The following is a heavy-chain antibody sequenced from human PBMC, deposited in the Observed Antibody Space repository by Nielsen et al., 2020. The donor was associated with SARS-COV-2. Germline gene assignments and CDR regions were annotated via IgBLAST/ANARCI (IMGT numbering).Heavy chain of an antibody. Sequence: GESLKISCAASGFTFDDHGMTWVLPAPARGLEWVSSISWNADNTVYADSVKGRFPISRDNAKNSLSLEMNSLRAEDTAFYYCVRGRFSLGRGNYFDYWGQGILVIVSS. CDR3: VRGRFSLGRGNYFDY. CDR1: GFTFDDHG. D-gene: IGHD3-3*01. CDR2: ISWNADNT. J-gene: IGHJ4*02. V-gene: IGHV3-20*04.